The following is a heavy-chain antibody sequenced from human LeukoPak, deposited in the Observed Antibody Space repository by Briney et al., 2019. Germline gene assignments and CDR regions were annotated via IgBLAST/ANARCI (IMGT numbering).Heavy chain of an antibody. J-gene: IGHJ4*02. D-gene: IGHD6-13*01. CDR1: GFTFSSYW. Sequence: GGSLRLSCAASGFTFSSYWMHWVRQAPGKGLVWVSRINSDGSSTSYADSVKGRFTISRDNAKNTLYLQMNSLRAEDTAVYYCARRIAAAGTKGFDYWGQGTLVTVSS. CDR3: ARRIAAAGTKGFDY. V-gene: IGHV3-74*01. CDR2: INSDGSST.